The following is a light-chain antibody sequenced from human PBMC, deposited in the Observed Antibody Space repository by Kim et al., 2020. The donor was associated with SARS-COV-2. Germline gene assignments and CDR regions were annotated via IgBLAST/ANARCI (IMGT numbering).Light chain of an antibody. CDR1: SRDVGCYIF. Sequence: GQSITISCTGTSRDVGCYIFVSWYQQQPGKAPKLIIYDVSHRPSGVSNRFSGSKSGNRASLTIFGLQAEDEADYYCTSYTSTSTLVFGGGTQLTVL. CDR3: TSYTSTSTLV. J-gene: IGLJ2*01. V-gene: IGLV2-14*03. CDR2: DVS.